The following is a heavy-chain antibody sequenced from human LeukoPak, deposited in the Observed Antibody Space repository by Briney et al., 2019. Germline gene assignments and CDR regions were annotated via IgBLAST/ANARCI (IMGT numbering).Heavy chain of an antibody. J-gene: IGHJ6*02. V-gene: IGHV3-21*01. CDR1: GFTFSSYR. Sequence: GGSLRLSCAASGFTFSSYRVNWVRQAPGKGLEWVSSITSSSSYKYYADSVKGRFTISRDNAKNSLYLQMNSLRAEDTAVYCCARDLVVPQSPYYGMDVWGQGTTVTVS. CDR2: ITSSSSYK. D-gene: IGHD2-2*01. CDR3: ARDLVVPQSPYYGMDV.